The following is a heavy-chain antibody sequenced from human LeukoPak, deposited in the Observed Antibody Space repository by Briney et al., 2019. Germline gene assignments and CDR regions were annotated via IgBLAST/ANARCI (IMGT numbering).Heavy chain of an antibody. D-gene: IGHD3-22*01. J-gene: IGHJ5*02. V-gene: IGHV4-30-2*06. CDR2: IYHSGST. CDR1: GGSISSGGYS. Sequence: SETLSLTCAVSGGSISSGGYSWSWIRQSPGKGLEWIGYIYHSGSTYYNPSLKSRVTISVDRSKNQFSLKLSSVTAADTAVYYCARAGMGGNYYDSSGYYYVWFDPWGQGTLVTVSS. CDR3: ARAGMGGNYYDSSGYYYVWFDP.